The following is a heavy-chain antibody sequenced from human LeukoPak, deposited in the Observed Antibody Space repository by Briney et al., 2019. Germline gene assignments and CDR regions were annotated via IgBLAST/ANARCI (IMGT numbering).Heavy chain of an antibody. CDR2: ISSSSSYI. D-gene: IGHD6-19*01. CDR1: GFTFSSYS. Sequence: GGSLRLSCAASGFTFSSYSMNWVRQAPEKGLEWVSSISSSSSYIYYADSVKGRFTISRDNSKNTLYLQMNSLRAEDTAVYYCAKDPGSGWSFDYWGQGTLVTVSS. J-gene: IGHJ4*02. CDR3: AKDPGSGWSFDY. V-gene: IGHV3-21*04.